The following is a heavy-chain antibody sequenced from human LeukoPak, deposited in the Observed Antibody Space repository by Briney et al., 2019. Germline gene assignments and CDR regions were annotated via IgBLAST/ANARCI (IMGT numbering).Heavy chain of an antibody. V-gene: IGHV3-23*01. Sequence: GGSLRLSCAASGFVFRNYAMTWVRQAPGKGLEWVSVVTGSGERTVYADSVKGRFAISRDNSKNTLYLQMNSLRAEDTAVYYCARDEDGMDVWGQGTTVTVSS. CDR2: VTGSGERT. CDR1: GFVFRNYA. J-gene: IGHJ6*02. CDR3: ARDEDGMDV.